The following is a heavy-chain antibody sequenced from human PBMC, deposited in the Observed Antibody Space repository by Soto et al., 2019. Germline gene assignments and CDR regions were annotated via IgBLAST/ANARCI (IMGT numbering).Heavy chain of an antibody. CDR3: ARAQYHYGSGSYLVY. CDR1: GYSFTSYW. CDR2: IYPGDSDT. Sequence: PGESLKISCKGSGYSFTSYWIGWVRQMPGKGLEWMGIIYPGDSDTSYSPSFQGQVTISADKSISTAYLQWSSLKASDTAMYYCARAQYHYGSGSYLVYWGQGTLVTVSS. J-gene: IGHJ4*02. D-gene: IGHD3-10*01. V-gene: IGHV5-51*01.